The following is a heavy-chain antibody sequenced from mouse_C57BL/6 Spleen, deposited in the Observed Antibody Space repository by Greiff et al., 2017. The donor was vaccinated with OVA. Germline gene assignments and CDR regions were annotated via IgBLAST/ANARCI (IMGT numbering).Heavy chain of an antibody. CDR2: INPNNGGT. D-gene: IGHD4-1*01. Sequence: EVQLQQSGPELVKPGASVKIPCKASGYTFTDYNTDWVKQSHGKSLEWIGDINPNNGGTIYNQKFKGKATLPVDKSSITAYMELRSLTSEDTAVYYCARGGTGTDAMDYWGQGTSVTVSS. CDR1: GYTFTDYN. V-gene: IGHV1-18*01. J-gene: IGHJ4*01. CDR3: ARGGTGTDAMDY.